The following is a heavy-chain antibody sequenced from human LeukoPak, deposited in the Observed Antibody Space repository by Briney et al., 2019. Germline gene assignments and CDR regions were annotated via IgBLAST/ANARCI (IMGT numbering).Heavy chain of an antibody. Sequence: NFQGRVTITRDTSASTAYMELSSLRSEDTAVYYCARVNTTSVTTYSYWGQGTLVTVSS. J-gene: IGHJ4*02. CDR3: ARVNTTSVTTYSY. D-gene: IGHD4-17*01. V-gene: IGHV1-3*01.